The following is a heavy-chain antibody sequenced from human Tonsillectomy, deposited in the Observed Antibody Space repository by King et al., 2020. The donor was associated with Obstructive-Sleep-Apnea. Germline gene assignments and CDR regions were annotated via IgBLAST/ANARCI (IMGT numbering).Heavy chain of an antibody. CDR3: AGDSAYEQPEAFDI. V-gene: IGHV3-21*01. CDR1: GFTFSSYS. J-gene: IGHJ3*02. Sequence: VQLVESGGGLVKPGGSLRLSCAASGFTFSSYSMNWVRQAPGKGLEWVSSISSSSSYIYYADSVKGRFTITRDNAKNSLYLQMNSLRAEDTAVYYCAGDSAYEQPEAFDIWGQGTMVTVSS. CDR2: ISSSSSYI. D-gene: IGHD3-16*01.